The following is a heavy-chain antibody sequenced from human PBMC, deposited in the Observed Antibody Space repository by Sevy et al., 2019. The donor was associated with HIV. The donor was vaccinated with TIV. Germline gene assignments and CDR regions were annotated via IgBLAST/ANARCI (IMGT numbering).Heavy chain of an antibody. CDR3: ARNEDI. J-gene: IGHJ3*02. CDR1: GDPLNVYK. CDR2: INTGTGDT. Sequence: ASVKVSCKASGDPLNVYKIHSVRQAPGQSLEWMGWINTGTGDTRFSQNFQGRVTLTRDTSASTAYMELSSLRSEDTAIYYCARNEDIWGQGTMVTVSS. V-gene: IGHV1-3*04.